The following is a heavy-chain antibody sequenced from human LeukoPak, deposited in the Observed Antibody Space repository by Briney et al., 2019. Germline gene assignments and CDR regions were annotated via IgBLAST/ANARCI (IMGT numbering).Heavy chain of an antibody. Sequence: TSSETLSLTCAVSGGSISSGAYSWSWIRLPPGKGLEWIGYIYHSGSTLYNLSLKSRVTISVDKSKNQFSLKLSSVTAADTAVYYCARQSGSYFDYWGQGTLVTVSS. D-gene: IGHD3-10*01. CDR1: GGSISSGAYS. J-gene: IGHJ4*02. CDR3: ARQSGSYFDY. CDR2: IYHSGST. V-gene: IGHV4-30-2*01.